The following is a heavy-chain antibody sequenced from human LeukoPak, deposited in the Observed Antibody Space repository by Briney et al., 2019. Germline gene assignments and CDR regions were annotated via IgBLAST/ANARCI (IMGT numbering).Heavy chain of an antibody. D-gene: IGHD2-15*01. CDR3: VPSLVVVAATRSFDY. Sequence: GGSLRLSCAASGFTFSSYGMHWVRQAPGKGLEWVAVISYDGSNKYYADSVKGRFTISRDNSKNTLYLQMNSLRAEDTAVYYCVPSLVVVAATRSFDYWGQGTLVTVSP. CDR1: GFTFSSYG. J-gene: IGHJ4*02. CDR2: ISYDGSNK. V-gene: IGHV3-30*03.